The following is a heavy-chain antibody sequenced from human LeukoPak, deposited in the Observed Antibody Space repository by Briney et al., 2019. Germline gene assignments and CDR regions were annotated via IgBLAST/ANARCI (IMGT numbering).Heavy chain of an antibody. CDR3: ARALGGNYFYYYYYMDV. CDR2: ITSNGGKT. V-gene: IGHV3-64*01. D-gene: IGHD3-16*01. CDR1: GFTFSAYS. J-gene: IGHJ6*03. Sequence: GGSLRLSCAASGFTFSAYSMHWVRQAPGKGLEFVSAITSNGGKTYYANSVKGRFTISRDNSKNTLYLQMSSLKTEDMAVYYCARALGGNYFYYYYYMDVWGKGTTVTVSS.